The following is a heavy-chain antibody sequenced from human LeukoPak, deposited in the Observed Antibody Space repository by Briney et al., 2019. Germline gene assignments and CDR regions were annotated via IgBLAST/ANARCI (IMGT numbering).Heavy chain of an antibody. CDR1: GFTFSNYG. V-gene: IGHV3-23*01. J-gene: IGHJ4*02. CDR3: AKGLITLVRGAIDF. Sequence: QPGGSLRLSCAASGFTFSNYGMAWVRQAPGKGLEWVSSISGSGGTTYYADSVKGRVTISRDNSKNTLYLQMNSLRAEDTALYYCAKGLITLVRGAIDFWGQGTLVTVTS. D-gene: IGHD3-10*01. CDR2: ISGSGGTT.